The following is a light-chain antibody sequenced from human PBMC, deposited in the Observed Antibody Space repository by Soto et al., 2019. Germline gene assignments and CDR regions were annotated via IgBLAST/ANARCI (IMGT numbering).Light chain of an antibody. CDR3: QQRSDWPPLT. V-gene: IGKV3-11*01. J-gene: IGKJ4*01. CDR2: DAV. CDR1: QNIRTY. Sequence: EIVLTQSPDTLSLSPGERATLSCRASQNIRTYLMWYQQKPGQSPRLLVYDAVNRAAGAPDRFSGSGSGTDFTLTIRNVEPEDSAVYVWQQRSDWPPLTFGGGTKVEIK.